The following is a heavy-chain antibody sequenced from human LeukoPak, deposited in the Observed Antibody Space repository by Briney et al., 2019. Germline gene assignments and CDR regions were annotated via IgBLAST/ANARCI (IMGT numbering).Heavy chain of an antibody. J-gene: IGHJ4*02. Sequence: GGSLRLSCAASGFTFSSYAMHWVRQAPGKGLEWVAVISYDGSNKYYADSVKGRFTISRDNSKNTLYLQMNSPRAEDTAVYYCARDPPSRYGDENYFDYWGQGTPVTVSS. CDR3: ARDPPSRYGDENYFDY. D-gene: IGHD4-17*01. V-gene: IGHV3-30-3*01. CDR2: ISYDGSNK. CDR1: GFTFSSYA.